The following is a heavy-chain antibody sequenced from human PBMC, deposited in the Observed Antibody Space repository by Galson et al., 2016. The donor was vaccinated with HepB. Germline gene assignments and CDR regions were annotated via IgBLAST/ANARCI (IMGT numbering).Heavy chain of an antibody. CDR3: ARHRGYNYGHIDY. CDR1: GGSISTIGYY. V-gene: IGHV4-39*01. D-gene: IGHD5-18*01. CDR2: IYYNGGV. Sequence: SETLSLTCTVSGGSISTIGYYWGWVRQPPGKGLEWIGSIYYNGGVYYCPSLRGRVTISVDTSRNQFSLKLSSVTATDTAVYYCARHRGYNYGHIDYWGQGTLVTVSS. J-gene: IGHJ4*02.